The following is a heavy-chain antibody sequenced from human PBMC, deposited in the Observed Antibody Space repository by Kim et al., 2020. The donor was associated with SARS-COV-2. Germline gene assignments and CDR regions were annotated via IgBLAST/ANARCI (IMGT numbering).Heavy chain of an antibody. Sequence: ASVKVSCKASGYTFTGYYMHRVRQAPGQGLEWMGWINPNSGGTNYAQKFQGRVTMTRDTSISTAYMELSRLRSDDTAVYYCARDYCSGGSCYYYWGQGTLVTVSS. D-gene: IGHD2-15*01. CDR2: INPNSGGT. J-gene: IGHJ4*02. CDR1: GYTFTGYY. V-gene: IGHV1-2*02. CDR3: ARDYCSGGSCYYY.